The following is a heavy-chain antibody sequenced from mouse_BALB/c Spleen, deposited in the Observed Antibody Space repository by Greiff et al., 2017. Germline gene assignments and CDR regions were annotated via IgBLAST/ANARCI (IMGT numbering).Heavy chain of an antibody. J-gene: IGHJ4*01. CDR2: INPSTGYT. CDR3: ARENYYAMDY. V-gene: IGHV1-7*01. Sequence: VKLMESGAELAKPGASVKMSCKASGYTFTSYWMHWVKQRPGQGLEWIGYINPSTGYTEYNQKFKDKATLTADKSSSTAYMQLSSLTSEDSAVYYCARENYYAMDYWGQGTSVTVSS. CDR1: GYTFTSYW.